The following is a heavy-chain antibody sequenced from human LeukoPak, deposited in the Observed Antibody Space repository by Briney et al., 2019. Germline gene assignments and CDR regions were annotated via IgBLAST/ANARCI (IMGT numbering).Heavy chain of an antibody. Sequence: PSETLSLTCTVSGGSISSSSYYWGWIRQPPGKGLEWIGSIYYSGSTYYNPSLKSRVTISVDTSKNQFSLKLSSVTAADTAVYYCARFDGSVSSYFDYWGQGTLVTVSS. CDR2: IYYSGST. D-gene: IGHD3-10*01. CDR1: GGSISSSSYY. J-gene: IGHJ4*02. V-gene: IGHV4-39*01. CDR3: ARFDGSVSSYFDY.